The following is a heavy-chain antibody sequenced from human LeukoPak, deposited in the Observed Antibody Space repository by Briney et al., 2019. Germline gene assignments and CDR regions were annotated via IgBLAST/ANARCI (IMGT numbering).Heavy chain of an antibody. V-gene: IGHV3-30*18. Sequence: GRSLRLSCAASGFTFSSYGMHWVRQAPGKGLEWVAVISYDGSNKYYADSVKGRFTISRGNSKNTLYLQMNSLRAEDTAVYYCAKDHDLQSYFDYWGQGTLVTVSS. CDR2: ISYDGSNK. CDR1: GFTFSSYG. J-gene: IGHJ4*02. CDR3: AKDHDLQSYFDY. D-gene: IGHD4-11*01.